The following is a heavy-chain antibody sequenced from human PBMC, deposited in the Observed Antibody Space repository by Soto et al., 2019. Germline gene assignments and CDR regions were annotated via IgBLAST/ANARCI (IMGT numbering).Heavy chain of an antibody. CDR1: GYTFTSYA. CDR3: AMSIVVVTALDY. Sequence: QGQRVQSGAEEKKPGASVKVSCKASGYTFTSYAMHWVRQAPGQRLEWMGWINAGNGNTKYSQKFQGRVTITRDTSARTADMELSSLRSEDTAVYYCAMSIVVVTALDYWGQGTLVTVSS. CDR2: INAGNGNT. V-gene: IGHV1-3*05. D-gene: IGHD2-21*02. J-gene: IGHJ4*02.